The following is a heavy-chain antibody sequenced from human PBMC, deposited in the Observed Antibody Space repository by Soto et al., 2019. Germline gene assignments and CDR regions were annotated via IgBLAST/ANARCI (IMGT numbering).Heavy chain of an antibody. D-gene: IGHD6-19*01. V-gene: IGHV3-30*18. CDR3: AKLYSSGWYGDAFDI. CDR2: ISYDGSNK. Sequence: WGSLRLSCAASGFTFSSYGMHWVRQAPGKGLEWVAVISYDGSNKYYADSVKGRFTISRDNSKNTLYLRMNSLRAEDTAVYYCAKLYSSGWYGDAFDIWGQGTMVTVSS. J-gene: IGHJ3*02. CDR1: GFTFSSYG.